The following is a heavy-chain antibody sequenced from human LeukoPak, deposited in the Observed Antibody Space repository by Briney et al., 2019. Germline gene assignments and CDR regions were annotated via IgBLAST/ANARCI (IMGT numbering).Heavy chain of an antibody. J-gene: IGHJ4*02. D-gene: IGHD3-3*01. CDR2: ISAYNGNT. CDR1: GYTFTSYG. CDR3: ARDQYYDFWSGYSNFDY. Sequence: GASVKVSCKASGYTFTSYGISWVRQAPGQGLEWMGWISAYNGNTNYAQKPQGRVTMTTDTSTSTAYMELRSLRSDDTAVYYCARDQYYDFWSGYSNFDYWGQGTLVTVSS. V-gene: IGHV1-18*01.